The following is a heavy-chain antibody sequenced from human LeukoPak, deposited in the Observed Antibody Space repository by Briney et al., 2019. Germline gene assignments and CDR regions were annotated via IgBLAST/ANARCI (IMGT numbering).Heavy chain of an antibody. CDR1: GFSFSSYA. D-gene: IGHD6-13*01. V-gene: IGHV3-64*01. J-gene: IGHJ4*02. CDR3: ARGIAGAWGFDY. CDR2: ISSNGGGT. Sequence: GGSLRLSCAASGFSFSSYAMHWVRQAPGKGLEYVSAISSNGGGTYYANSVKGRFTISRDNSKNTLYLQMGSLRAEDMAVYYCARGIAGAWGFDYWGLGTLVTVSS.